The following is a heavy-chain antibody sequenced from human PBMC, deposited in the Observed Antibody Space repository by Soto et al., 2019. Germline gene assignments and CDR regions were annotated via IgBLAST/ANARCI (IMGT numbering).Heavy chain of an antibody. CDR1: GYSFTGYW. Sequence: GESLKISCKGSGYSFTGYWIGWVRQMPGKGLEWMGIIYPGDSDTRYSPSFQGQVTISADKSISTAYLQWSSLKASDTAMYYWARSKVQYFEGLLKHNWFAYWAQGTLIPVSS. CDR2: IYPGDSDT. J-gene: IGHJ5*01. V-gene: IGHV5-51*01. CDR3: ARSKVQYFEGLLKHNWFAY. D-gene: IGHD3-9*01.